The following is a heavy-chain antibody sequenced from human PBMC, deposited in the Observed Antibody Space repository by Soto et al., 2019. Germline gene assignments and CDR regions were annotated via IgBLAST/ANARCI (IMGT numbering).Heavy chain of an antibody. Sequence: GSSVKVSCKASGYTFTGYYMHWVRQAPGQGLEWMGWINPNSGGTNYAQKFQGWVTMTRDTSISTAYMELSRLRSDDTAVYYCASEEVATTYYYYYGMDVWGQGTRVTVSS. CDR2: INPNSGGT. J-gene: IGHJ6*02. CDR1: GYTFTGYY. V-gene: IGHV1-2*04. D-gene: IGHD5-12*01. CDR3: ASEEVATTYYYYYGMDV.